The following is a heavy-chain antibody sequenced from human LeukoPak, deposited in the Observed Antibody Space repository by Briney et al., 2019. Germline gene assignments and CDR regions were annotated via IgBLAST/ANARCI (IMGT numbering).Heavy chain of an antibody. D-gene: IGHD5/OR15-5a*01. V-gene: IGHV3-74*01. CDR3: ARGDQQFQLQWFVYPDY. Sequence: PGGSLRLSCSASGFSFSSYWMHWGRQAPGKGLVWVSRINSDGSFTDYADSVKGRFTISRDNAKNTLYLQMNSLRAEDTAIYYCARGDQQFQLQWFVYPDYWGQGTLVTVSS. CDR2: INSDGSFT. J-gene: IGHJ4*02. CDR1: GFSFSSYW.